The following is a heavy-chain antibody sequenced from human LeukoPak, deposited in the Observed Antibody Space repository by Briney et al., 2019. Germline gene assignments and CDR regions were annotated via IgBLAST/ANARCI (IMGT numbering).Heavy chain of an antibody. CDR2: VYYSGGA. D-gene: IGHD2-2*01. CDR3: ARPHCSSANCYGGGFDS. J-gene: IGHJ4*02. V-gene: IGHV4-39*01. CDR1: NGSITSSSYY. Sequence: SETLSLNCTVSNGSITSSSYYWGWICQPPGKGLEWIGSVYYSGGAYYNPSLKSRLTIAVDTSKNQFSLKLTSVTAADTAVYYCARPHCSSANCYGGGFDSWGQGTLVTVSS.